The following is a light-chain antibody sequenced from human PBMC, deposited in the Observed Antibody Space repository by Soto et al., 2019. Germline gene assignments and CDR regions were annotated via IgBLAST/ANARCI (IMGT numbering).Light chain of an antibody. CDR1: HRISPW. V-gene: IGKV1D-12*01. CDR3: QQATNFPLT. CDR2: GAS. Sequence: DIQMTQSPSSVSASVGDRVTITCRPSHRISPWLAWYQQKPGKAPELLIYGASRLQGGVSSRFSGSVSDTDFTLTISSLQPEDAAIYFCQQATNFPLTFGGGTKVEIK. J-gene: IGKJ4*01.